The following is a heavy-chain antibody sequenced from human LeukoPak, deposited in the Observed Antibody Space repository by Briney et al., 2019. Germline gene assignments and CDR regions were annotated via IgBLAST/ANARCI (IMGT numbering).Heavy chain of an antibody. CDR2: ISGDGGST. CDR1: GFTFDDYA. CDR3: VKSGTWADFDS. Sequence: GGSLRLSCAASGFTFDDYAMHWVRQAPGKGLEWVSLISGDGGSTYYADSVKGRFTISRDNSKNTLHLQMSSLRADDTAVYYCVKSGTWADFDSWGQGTLVTVSS. D-gene: IGHD1-26*01. J-gene: IGHJ4*02. V-gene: IGHV3-43*02.